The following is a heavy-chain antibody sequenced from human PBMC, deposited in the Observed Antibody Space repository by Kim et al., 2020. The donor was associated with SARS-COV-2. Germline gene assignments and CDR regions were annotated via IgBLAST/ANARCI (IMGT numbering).Heavy chain of an antibody. CDR3: ARGSGRKTAY. V-gene: IGHV3-11*01. CDR2: I. J-gene: IGHJ4*02. Sequence: IYYAAAVKGRITISRDNAKNSLYLQMNSLRAEDTAVYYCARGSGRKTAYWGQGALVTVSS. D-gene: IGHD2-21*02.